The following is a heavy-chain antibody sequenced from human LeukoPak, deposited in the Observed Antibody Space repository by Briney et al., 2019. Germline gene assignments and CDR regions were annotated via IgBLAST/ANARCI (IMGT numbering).Heavy chain of an antibody. CDR3: AEHETGPYVDY. D-gene: IGHD1-1*01. CDR1: GYSFTSYW. CDR2: LYPGDSDT. J-gene: IGHJ4*01. Sequence: GESLKISCKGSGYSFTSYWIGWVRQMPGKGLECMGILYPGDSDTRYSPSFQGPVTISADKTISTDYLQWSSLKAADTAIYYGAEHETGPYVDYWGQGALVTVSS. V-gene: IGHV5-51*01.